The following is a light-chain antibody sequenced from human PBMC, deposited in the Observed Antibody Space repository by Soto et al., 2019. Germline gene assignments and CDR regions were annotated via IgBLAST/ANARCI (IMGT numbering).Light chain of an antibody. CDR3: QSYDSSLSAWV. CDR1: SSNIGAGYD. CDR2: LNS. J-gene: IGLJ3*02. Sequence: QSVLTQPPSVSGAPGQRVTISCAGNSSNIGAGYDVHWYQQLPGTGPKLLIYLNSNRPSGVPDRSSGSKSGTSASLAITGLQAEDEADYYCQSYDSSLSAWVFGGGTKLTVL. V-gene: IGLV1-40*01.